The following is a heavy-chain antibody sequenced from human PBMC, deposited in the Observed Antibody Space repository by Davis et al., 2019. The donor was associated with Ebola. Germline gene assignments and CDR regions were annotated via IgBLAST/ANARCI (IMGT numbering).Heavy chain of an antibody. Sequence: SETLSLTCAVHGGSFSGYYWRWTRQPPGKGLEWIGSIYYSGSTYYNPSLKSRVTISVDTSKNQFSLKLSSVTAADTAVYYCARQHAGATRGWGQGTLVTVSS. CDR2: IYYSGST. CDR1: GGSFSGYY. J-gene: IGHJ4*02. D-gene: IGHD7-27*01. CDR3: ARQHAGATRG. V-gene: IGHV4-39*01.